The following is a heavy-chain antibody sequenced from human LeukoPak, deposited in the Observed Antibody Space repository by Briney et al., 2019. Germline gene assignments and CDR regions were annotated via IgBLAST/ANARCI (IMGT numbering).Heavy chain of an antibody. CDR1: GYTFSTYG. CDR3: ARDKDLGAVSGTFDY. Sequence: ASVKVFCKASGYTFSTYGISWVRQAPGQGLEWMGWISAYNGHTNYAQKFQGRVTMTTDTSTSTAYMELMSLTSDDTAVYYCARDKDLGAVSGTFDYWGQGTLVTVSS. D-gene: IGHD6-19*01. J-gene: IGHJ4*02. V-gene: IGHV1-18*01. CDR2: ISAYNGHT.